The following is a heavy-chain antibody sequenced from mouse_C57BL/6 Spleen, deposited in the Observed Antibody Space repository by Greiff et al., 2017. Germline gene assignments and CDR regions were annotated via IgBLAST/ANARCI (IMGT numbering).Heavy chain of an antibody. CDR2: ISYDGSN. Sequence: EVKLMESGPGLVKPSQSLSLTCSVTGYSITSGYYWNWIRQFPGNKLEWMGYISYDGSNNYNPSLKNRISITRDTSKNQFFLKLNSVTTEDTATYYSASATGFAYWGQGTLVTVSA. J-gene: IGHJ3*01. CDR1: GYSITSGYY. V-gene: IGHV3-6*01. CDR3: ASATGFAY. D-gene: IGHD1-1*01.